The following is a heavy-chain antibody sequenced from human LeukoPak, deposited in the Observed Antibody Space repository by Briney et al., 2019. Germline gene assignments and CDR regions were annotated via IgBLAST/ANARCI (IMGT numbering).Heavy chain of an antibody. CDR2: IYSGGST. CDR1: GFTVRSNY. Sequence: WGSLRLSCAASGFTVRSNYMSWVRQAPGKGLEWVSVIYSGGSTYYADSVKGRFTISRDNSKNTLYLQMNSLRAEDTAVYYCARALYGSGSYYYYYGMDVWGQGTTVTVSS. D-gene: IGHD3-10*01. J-gene: IGHJ6*02. CDR3: ARALYGSGSYYYYYGMDV. V-gene: IGHV3-66*01.